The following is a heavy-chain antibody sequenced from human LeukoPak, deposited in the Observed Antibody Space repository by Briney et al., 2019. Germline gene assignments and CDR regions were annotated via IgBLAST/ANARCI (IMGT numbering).Heavy chain of an antibody. D-gene: IGHD6-13*01. CDR2: VSAYNGNT. CDR3: AREGLGFFFIAAAGLDY. V-gene: IGHV1-18*01. Sequence: GASVKVSCKASGYTFTSYGISWVRQAPGQGLEWMGWVSAYNGNTNYAQKLQGRVTMTTDTSTSTAYMELRSLRSDDTAVYYCAREGLGFFFIAAAGLDYWGQGTLVTVSS. J-gene: IGHJ4*02. CDR1: GYTFTSYG.